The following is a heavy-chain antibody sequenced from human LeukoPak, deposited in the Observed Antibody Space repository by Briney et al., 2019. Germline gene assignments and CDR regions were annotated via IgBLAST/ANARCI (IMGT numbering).Heavy chain of an antibody. Sequence: GRSLRLSCAASGFTFSSSGMHWVRQAPGKGLEWVAVISYDGSNKYYADSVKGRFTISRDNSKNTLYLQMNSLRAEDTAVYYCAKGFRPFDYWGQGTLVTVSS. CDR3: AKGFRPFDY. J-gene: IGHJ4*02. V-gene: IGHV3-30*18. CDR1: GFTFSSSG. CDR2: ISYDGSNK. D-gene: IGHD3-10*01.